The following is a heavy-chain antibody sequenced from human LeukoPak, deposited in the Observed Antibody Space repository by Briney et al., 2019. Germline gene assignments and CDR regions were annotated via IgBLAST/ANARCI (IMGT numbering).Heavy chain of an antibody. CDR1: GDSISSYY. V-gene: IGHV4-59*01. Sequence: SETLSLACTVSGDSISSYYWSWIRQPPGKGLEWIGYVYYSGSTNYNPSLKSRLTISVDTSKNQFSLKLSSVTAADTAVYYCAREGSSSWGFDPWGQGTLVTVSS. CDR3: AREGSSSWGFDP. J-gene: IGHJ5*02. CDR2: VYYSGST. D-gene: IGHD6-13*01.